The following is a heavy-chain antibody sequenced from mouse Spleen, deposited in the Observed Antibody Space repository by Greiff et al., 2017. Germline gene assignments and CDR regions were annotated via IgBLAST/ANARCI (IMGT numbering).Heavy chain of an antibody. J-gene: IGHJ2*01. CDR1: GYSITSGYD. V-gene: IGHV3-6*01. D-gene: IGHD1-1*01. CDR3: AREDYVSCY. CDR2: ISYDGSN. Sequence: EVKLMESGPGLVKPSQSLSLTCSVTGYSITSGYDWKWSRQHSGNKLEWRGYISYDGSNNYNPSLKNRISITRDTSKNQFFLKLTSVTTVDTATYYCAREDYVSCYWGQCTTLTVSS.